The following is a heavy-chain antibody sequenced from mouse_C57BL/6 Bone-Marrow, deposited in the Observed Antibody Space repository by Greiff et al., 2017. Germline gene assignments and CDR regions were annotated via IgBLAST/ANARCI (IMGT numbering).Heavy chain of an antibody. CDR1: GYAFSSSW. CDR2: IYPGDGDT. Sequence: VQVVESGPELVKPGASVKISCKASGYAFSSSWMNWVKQRPGKGLEWIGRIYPGDGDTNYNGKFKGKATLTADKSSSTAYMQLSSLTSEDSAVYCCSRDKRNSWFAYWGQGTLVTVSA. V-gene: IGHV1-82*01. J-gene: IGHJ3*01. CDR3: SRDKRNSWFAY.